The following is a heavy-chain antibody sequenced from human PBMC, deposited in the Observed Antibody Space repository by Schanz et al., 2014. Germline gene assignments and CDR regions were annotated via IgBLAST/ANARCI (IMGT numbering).Heavy chain of an antibody. J-gene: IGHJ4*02. CDR3: VRDELLWFGEVLSLDY. Sequence: EVHLLESGGGLVQPGGSLRLSCAASGFTFSGYSMNWVRQAPGKGLEWVSAISGGGGTTYYADSVKGRFTISRDNSNKTVDLQMNSLRAEDTALYYCVRDELLWFGEVLSLDYWGQGALVTVSS. D-gene: IGHD3-10*01. CDR2: ISGGGGTT. V-gene: IGHV3-23*01. CDR1: GFTFSGYS.